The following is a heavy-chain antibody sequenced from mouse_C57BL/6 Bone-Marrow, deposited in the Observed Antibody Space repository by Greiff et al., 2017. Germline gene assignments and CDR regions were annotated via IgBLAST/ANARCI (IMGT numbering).Heavy chain of an antibody. CDR1: GFTFSSYA. Sequence: EVMLVESGGGLVKPGGSLKLSCAASGFTFSSYAMSWVRQTPEKRLEWVATISDGGSYTYYPDNVKGRFTISRDNAKNNLYLQMSHLKSEDTAMYYCAREAVKAMDYWGQGTSVTVSS. J-gene: IGHJ4*01. CDR2: ISDGGSYT. CDR3: AREAVKAMDY. D-gene: IGHD3-3*01. V-gene: IGHV5-4*01.